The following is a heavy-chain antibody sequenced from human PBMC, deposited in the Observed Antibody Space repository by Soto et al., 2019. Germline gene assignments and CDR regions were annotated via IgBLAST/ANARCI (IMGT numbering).Heavy chain of an antibody. CDR2: IITIFGTA. V-gene: IGHV1-69*13. CDR1: GGTFSSYA. D-gene: IGHD3-9*01. Sequence: VASVKVSCKASGGTFSSYAISWVRQAPGQGLEWMGGIITIFGTANYAQKFQGRVTITADESTSTAYMELSSLRSEDTAVYYCARGKLYYDILTGYYNPFDYWGQGTLVTVSS. J-gene: IGHJ4*02. CDR3: ARGKLYYDILTGYYNPFDY.